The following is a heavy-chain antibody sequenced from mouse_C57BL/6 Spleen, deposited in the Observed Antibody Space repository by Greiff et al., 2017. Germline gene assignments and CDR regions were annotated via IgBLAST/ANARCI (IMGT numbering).Heavy chain of an antibody. J-gene: IGHJ1*03. CDR3: ARSLYWYFDV. CDR1: GYTFTSYW. CDR2: IDPSDSYT. Sequence: QVQLQQPGAELVMPGASVKLSCKASGYTFTSYWMHWVKQRPGQGLEWIGEIDPSDSYTNYNQKFKGKSTLTVDKSSSTAYMQLSSLTSEDSAVYYCARSLYWYFDVWGTGATVTVSS. V-gene: IGHV1-69*01.